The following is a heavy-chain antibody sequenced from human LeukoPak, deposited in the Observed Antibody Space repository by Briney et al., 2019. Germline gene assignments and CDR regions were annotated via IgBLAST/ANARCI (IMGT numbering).Heavy chain of an antibody. CDR2: IKKTGSET. V-gene: IGHV3-7*01. J-gene: IGHJ4*02. CDR1: GFSFSGYW. D-gene: IGHD2-15*01. Sequence: GGSLRLSCAASGFSFSGYWMTWVRQAPGKGLEWVAYIKKTGSETYYVDSVKGRFTITRDNTRNSLFLQMYSLRAEDTAVYFCVREDGYCSGGNCYSYFDSWGQGTLVTVSS. CDR3: VREDGYCSGGNCYSYFDS.